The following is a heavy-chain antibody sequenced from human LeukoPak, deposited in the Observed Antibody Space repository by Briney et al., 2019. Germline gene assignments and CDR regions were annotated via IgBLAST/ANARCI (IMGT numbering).Heavy chain of an antibody. V-gene: IGHV3-48*02. Sequence: GGSLRLSCAASTFIFSGYSMNWVRQAPGKGLEWVSYISETSSYTYYADSVKGRFTISRDNAKNSLYLQMNSLRDEDTAVYYCARDSYSYGYEGMYYYYGMDVWGQGTTVTVSS. D-gene: IGHD5-18*01. CDR1: TFIFSGYS. CDR2: ISETSSYT. J-gene: IGHJ6*02. CDR3: ARDSYSYGYEGMYYYYGMDV.